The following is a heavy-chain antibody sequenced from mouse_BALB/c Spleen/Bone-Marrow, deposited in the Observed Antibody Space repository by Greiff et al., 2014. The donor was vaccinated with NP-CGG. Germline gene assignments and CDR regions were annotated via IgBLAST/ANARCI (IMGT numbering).Heavy chain of an antibody. J-gene: IGHJ4*01. CDR3: ARSLLRADY. V-gene: IGHV1-14*01. D-gene: IGHD1-1*01. Sequence: HLVESGPELVKPGASVKMSCKASGYTFTRYVMYWVKQKPGQGLEWIEYINPYNDGTKYNEKFKGKATLTSDKSSSTAYMELSSLTSEDSAVYYCARSLLRADYWGQGTSVTVSS. CDR1: GYTFTRYV. CDR2: INPYNDGT.